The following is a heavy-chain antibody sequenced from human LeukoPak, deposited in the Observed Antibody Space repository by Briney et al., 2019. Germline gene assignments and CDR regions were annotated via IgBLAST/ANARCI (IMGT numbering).Heavy chain of an antibody. D-gene: IGHD2-2*01. CDR1: GVSISSSNYY. J-gene: IGHJ4*02. CDR2: IHYSGTT. V-gene: IGHV4-39*02. Sequence: SETLSLTCTVSGVSISSSNYYWGWIRQPPGKGLEWIASIHYSGTTYYNPSLKSRVTISVDTSKNHFSLKMNSVTAADTAVYYCARGPTYQTIDYWGQGKLVTVSS. CDR3: ARGPTYQTIDY.